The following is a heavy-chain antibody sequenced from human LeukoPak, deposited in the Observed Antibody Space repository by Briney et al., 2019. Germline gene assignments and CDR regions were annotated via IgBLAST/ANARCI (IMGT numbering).Heavy chain of an antibody. CDR1: GFTFSNYA. Sequence: GGSLRLSCAASGFTFSNYAMSWVRQAPGKGLEWVSAISGSGGSTYYADSVKGRFTISRDNSKNTLYLQMNSLRAEDTAVYYCAKGYCSSTSCYDSYWGQGTLVTVSS. CDR2: ISGSGGST. V-gene: IGHV3-23*01. CDR3: AKGYCSSTSCYDSY. J-gene: IGHJ4*02. D-gene: IGHD2-2*01.